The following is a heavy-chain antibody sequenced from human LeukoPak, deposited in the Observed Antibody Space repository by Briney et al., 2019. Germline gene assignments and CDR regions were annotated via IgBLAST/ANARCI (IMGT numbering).Heavy chain of an antibody. CDR2: INHSGST. Sequence: SETLSLTCAVYGGSFSGYYWSWIRQPPGKGLEWIGEINHSGSTNYNPSLKSRVTISVDTSKNQFSLKLSSVTAADTAVYYCGRGWRWLLTAFDIWGQGTMVTVSS. D-gene: IGHD3-22*01. CDR1: GGSFSGYY. J-gene: IGHJ3*02. CDR3: GRGWRWLLTAFDI. V-gene: IGHV4-34*01.